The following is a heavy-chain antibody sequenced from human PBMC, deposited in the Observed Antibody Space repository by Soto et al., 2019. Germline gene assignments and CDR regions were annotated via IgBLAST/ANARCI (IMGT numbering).Heavy chain of an antibody. Sequence: QVTLKESGPVLVKPTEPLTLTCSVSGFSLTNGRMGVSWIRQPPGKALEWLAHFFSDAKRSYSTSMQSRLNMYKDSSGSQVVLTMTNMAPADTATYFCARMDGDYNYYGLDVWGHGIAVTVSS. D-gene: IGHD4-17*01. CDR1: GFSLTNGRMG. CDR2: FFSDAKR. CDR3: ARMDGDYNYYGLDV. V-gene: IGHV2-26*01. J-gene: IGHJ6*02.